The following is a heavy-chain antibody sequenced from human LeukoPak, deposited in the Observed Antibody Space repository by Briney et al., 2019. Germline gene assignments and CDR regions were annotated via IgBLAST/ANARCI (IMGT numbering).Heavy chain of an antibody. CDR1: RFTFSSYA. V-gene: IGHV3-30*04. CDR3: ARDRIAVAGMGAFQH. Sequence: GGSLRLSCAASRFTFSSYAMHWVRQAPGKGLEWVAAISYDGTNEYHADSVKGRFTISRDNSRNTLYLQMNSLRAEDTAIYYCARDRIAVAGMGAFQHWGQGTLVTVSS. D-gene: IGHD6-19*01. CDR2: ISYDGTNE. J-gene: IGHJ1*01.